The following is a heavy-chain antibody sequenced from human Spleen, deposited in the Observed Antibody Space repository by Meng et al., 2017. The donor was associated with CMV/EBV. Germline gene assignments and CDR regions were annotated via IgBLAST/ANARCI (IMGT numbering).Heavy chain of an antibody. CDR1: GFTFDDFA. CDR2: ISWNSGSI. V-gene: IGHV3-9*01. CDR3: VKAAATYYGSGTMAFFDD. D-gene: IGHD3-10*01. J-gene: IGHJ4*02. Sequence: SLKISCGASGFTFDDFAMHWVRQAPGKGLEWVSGISWNSGSIGYADSVKGRFTISRDNAKNSLSLQMNSPRAEDTALYYCVKAAATYYGSGTMAFFDDWGQGTLVTVSS.